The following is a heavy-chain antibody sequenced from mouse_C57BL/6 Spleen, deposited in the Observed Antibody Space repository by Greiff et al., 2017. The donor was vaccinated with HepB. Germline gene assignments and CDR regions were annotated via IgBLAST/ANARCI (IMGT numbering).Heavy chain of an antibody. Sequence: QVQLQQSGPGLVQPSQSLSITCTVSGFSLTSYGVHWVRQSPGKGLEWLGVIWRGGSTDYNAAFMSRLSITKDNSKSQVFFKMNSLQADDTAIYYCAKNPDYYGPYAMDYWGQGTSVTVAS. CDR2: IWRGGST. J-gene: IGHJ4*01. CDR3: AKNPDYYGPYAMDY. V-gene: IGHV2-5*01. D-gene: IGHD1-1*01. CDR1: GFSLTSYG.